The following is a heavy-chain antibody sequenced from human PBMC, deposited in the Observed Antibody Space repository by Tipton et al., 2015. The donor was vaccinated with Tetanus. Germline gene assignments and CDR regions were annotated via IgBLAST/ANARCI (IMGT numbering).Heavy chain of an antibody. CDR1: GYSFPHYY. D-gene: IGHD1/OR15-1a*01. V-gene: IGHV5-51*01. J-gene: IGHJ5*01. CDR2: IHPGGSDI. Sequence: QLVQSGAEVKKPGESLKISCQASGYSFPHYYIAWVRHMPGKGLEWMGTIHPGGSDIQYSPSFRGQVAISADKSVNTTYLQWSSLKASDTGVYYCARRRTNTNLFFWFESWGQGTQVTVSS. CDR3: ARRRTNTNLFFWFES.